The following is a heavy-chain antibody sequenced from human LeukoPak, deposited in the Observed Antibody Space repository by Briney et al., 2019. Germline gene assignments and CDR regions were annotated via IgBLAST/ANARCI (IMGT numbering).Heavy chain of an antibody. CDR1: GYTFTSYD. Sequence: ASVKVSCKASGYTFTSYDINWVRQATGQGLEWMGWMNPNSGNTGYAQKFQGRVTMTRNTSICTAYMELSSLRSEDTAVYYCARDANYHDSDAYYDALDIWGQGTLVTVSS. CDR2: MNPNSGNT. V-gene: IGHV1-8*01. CDR3: ARDANYHDSDAYYDALDI. D-gene: IGHD3-16*01. J-gene: IGHJ3*02.